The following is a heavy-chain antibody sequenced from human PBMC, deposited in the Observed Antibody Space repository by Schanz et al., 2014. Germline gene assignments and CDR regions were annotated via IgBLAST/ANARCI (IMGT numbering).Heavy chain of an antibody. CDR1: GFTFSSYW. V-gene: IGHV3-23*04. CDR3: AKDISDASDKYDY. Sequence: VQLVESGGGVVQPGRSLRLSCAASGFTFSSYWMHWVRQAPGKGLLWVSSISGTGGDDTYYADSVKGRFTISRDNSKNTLFLQMNSLRVEESAIYYCAKDISDASDKYDYWGQGTLVTVSS. CDR2: ISGTGGDDT. D-gene: IGHD2-8*01. J-gene: IGHJ4*02.